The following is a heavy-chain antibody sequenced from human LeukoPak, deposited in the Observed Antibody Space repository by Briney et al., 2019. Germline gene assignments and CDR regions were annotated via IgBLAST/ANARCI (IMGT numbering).Heavy chain of an antibody. Sequence: GGSLRLSCAASGFTFNNYAMSWVRQAPGKGLEWVSGISVNGDSTYLADSVKGRFTISRDNSKNTLYIQMNSLRAEDTAAYYCARDRAVPGRGYYLDCWGQGTLVTVSS. CDR2: ISVNGDST. V-gene: IGHV3-23*01. CDR1: GFTFNNYA. D-gene: IGHD6-19*01. CDR3: ARDRAVPGRGYYLDC. J-gene: IGHJ4*02.